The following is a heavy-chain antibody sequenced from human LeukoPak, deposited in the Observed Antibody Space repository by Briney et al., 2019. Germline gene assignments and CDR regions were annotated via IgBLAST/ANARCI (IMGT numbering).Heavy chain of an antibody. J-gene: IGHJ4*02. Sequence: GGSLRLSCAASGFSFSSYWMSWVRQAPGKGLEWVANIKQDGSGKYYVDSVKGRFTISRDNTKNSLYLHMNSLRAEDTATYYCARDRVWTVLYWGQGTLVTVSS. CDR3: ARDRVWTVLY. CDR1: GFSFSSYW. V-gene: IGHV3-7*01. CDR2: IKQDGSGK. D-gene: IGHD6-13*01.